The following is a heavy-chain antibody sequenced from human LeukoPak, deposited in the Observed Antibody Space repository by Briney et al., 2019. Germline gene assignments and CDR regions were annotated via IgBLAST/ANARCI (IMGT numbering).Heavy chain of an antibody. V-gene: IGHV1-8*01. Sequence: ASVKVSCKASGYTFTSYDINWVRQATGQGLEWMGWMNPNSGNTGYAQKFQGRVTMTRNTSISTAYMELSSLRSEDTAVYYCAKDLLVGYCSGGSCYSGTDYWGQGTLVTVSS. CDR3: AKDLLVGYCSGGSCYSGTDY. J-gene: IGHJ4*02. D-gene: IGHD2-15*01. CDR1: GYTFTSYD. CDR2: MNPNSGNT.